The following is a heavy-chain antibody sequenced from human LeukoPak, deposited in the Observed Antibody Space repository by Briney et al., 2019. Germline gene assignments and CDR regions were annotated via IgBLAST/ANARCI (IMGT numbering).Heavy chain of an antibody. CDR3: ARITTYCGGDCYSVFDY. J-gene: IGHJ4*02. CDR1: GGSINPYY. D-gene: IGHD2-21*02. Sequence: SETLSLSCTVSGGSINPYYWSWIRQPPGRGLEWVGYVSYSGEDAKYSSSLKSRVTISVDTSKNQFSLKLSSVTAADTAVYYCARITTYCGGDCYSVFDYWGQGTLVTVSS. CDR2: VSYSGEDA. V-gene: IGHV4-59*01.